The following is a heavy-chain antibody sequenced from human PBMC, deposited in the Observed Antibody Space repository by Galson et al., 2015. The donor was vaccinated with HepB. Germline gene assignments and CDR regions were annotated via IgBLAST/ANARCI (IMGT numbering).Heavy chain of an antibody. V-gene: IGHV3-23*01. D-gene: IGHD3-22*01. CDR1: GFTFSSYA. CDR2: ISGSGGST. Sequence: SLRLSCAASGFTFSSYAMSWVRQAPGKGLEWASAISGSGGSTYYADSVKGRFTISRDNSKNTLYLQMNSLRAEDTAVYYCAKDTMIVVVITTSGFDYWGQGTLVTVSS. CDR3: AKDTMIVVVITTSGFDY. J-gene: IGHJ4*02.